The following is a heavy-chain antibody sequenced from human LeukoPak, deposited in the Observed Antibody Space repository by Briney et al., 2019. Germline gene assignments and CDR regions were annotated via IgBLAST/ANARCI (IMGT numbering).Heavy chain of an antibody. CDR1: GGSISSSSYY. V-gene: IGHV4-61*02. D-gene: IGHD6-13*01. J-gene: IGHJ6*03. Sequence: PSETLSLTCTVSGGSISSSSYYWSWIRQPAGKGLEWIGRIYTSGSTNYNPSLKSRVTISVDTSKNQFSLKLSSVTAADTAVYYCARAKVSSSRSHYYYYMDVWGKGTTVTISS. CDR2: IYTSGST. CDR3: ARAKVSSSRSHYYYYMDV.